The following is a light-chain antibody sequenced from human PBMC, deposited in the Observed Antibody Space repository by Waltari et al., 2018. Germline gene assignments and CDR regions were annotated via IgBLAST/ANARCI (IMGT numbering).Light chain of an antibody. Sequence: QSALTQPASGSGSPGQSINISCTGTSSDVGGYNYVSWYQQHPGKAPKLMIYDVSKRPSGVSNRSSGSKSGKPASLTISRLQAEDETDYHCTSYTTDNSLFGGGTKLTVL. J-gene: IGLJ2*01. CDR3: TSYTTDNSL. V-gene: IGLV2-14*03. CDR2: DVS. CDR1: SSDVGGYNY.